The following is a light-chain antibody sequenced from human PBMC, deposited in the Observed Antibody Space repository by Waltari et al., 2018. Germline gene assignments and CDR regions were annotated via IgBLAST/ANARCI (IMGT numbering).Light chain of an antibody. CDR2: GAS. J-gene: IGKJ4*01. Sequence: EILMTQSPATLSVSPGESATLSCRASQSVNSNLAWYQQKPGQAPRLLISGASTRATGIPARFSGNGSGTEFTLTITSLQSEDFATYYCQQYNYWPPLTFGGGTKVEI. CDR3: QQYNYWPPLT. V-gene: IGKV3-15*01. CDR1: QSVNSN.